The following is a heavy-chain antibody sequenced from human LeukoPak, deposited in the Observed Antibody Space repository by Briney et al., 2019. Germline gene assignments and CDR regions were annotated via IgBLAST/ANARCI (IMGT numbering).Heavy chain of an antibody. CDR1: GRSISSGSYY. CDR2: IYTSGST. CDR3: ARARDGGNSLEY. D-gene: IGHD4-23*01. V-gene: IGHV4-61*02. Sequence: PSQTLSLTCTVSGRSISSGSYYWSWIRQPAGKGLEWIGRIYTSGSTNYNPPLKSRVTISVDTSKNQFSLKLSSVTAADTAVYYCARARDGGNSLEYWGQGTLVTVSS. J-gene: IGHJ4*02.